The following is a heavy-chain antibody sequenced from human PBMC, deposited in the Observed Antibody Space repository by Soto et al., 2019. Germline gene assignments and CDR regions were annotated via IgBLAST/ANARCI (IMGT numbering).Heavy chain of an antibody. Sequence: QVHLVQSATEVKMPGASVKLSCKASGYTFTNYDIHWVRQAPGQRLEWMVWINAGNGHTKYSQKFQGRVTVTRDPSATTAYMELSSLRSEDTAVYYCSRGRCTQTTADYCLDYWGQGTLVTVSS. CDR3: SRGRCTQTTADYCLDY. J-gene: IGHJ4*02. V-gene: IGHV1-3*01. CDR2: INAGNGHT. CDR1: GYTFTNYD. D-gene: IGHD2-15*01.